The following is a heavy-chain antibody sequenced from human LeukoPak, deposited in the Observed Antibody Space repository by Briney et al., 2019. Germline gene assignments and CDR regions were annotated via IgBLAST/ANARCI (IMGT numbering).Heavy chain of an antibody. J-gene: IGHJ5*02. Sequence: SETLSLTCAVYGGSFSGYYWSWIRQPPGKGLEWIGEINHSGSTNYNPSLKSRVTISVDTFKNQFSLKLSSVTAADTAVYYCASQRYCSSTSCYLNWFDPWGQGTLVTVSS. D-gene: IGHD2-2*01. V-gene: IGHV4-34*01. CDR1: GGSFSGYY. CDR3: ASQRYCSSTSCYLNWFDP. CDR2: INHSGST.